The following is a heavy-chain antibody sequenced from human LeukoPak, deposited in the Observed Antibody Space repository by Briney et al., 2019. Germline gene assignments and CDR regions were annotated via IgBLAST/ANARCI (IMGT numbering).Heavy chain of an antibody. CDR1: GFTFSSYA. V-gene: IGHV3-23*01. J-gene: IGHJ3*02. CDR3: ANRGYNYGLDAFDI. D-gene: IGHD5-18*01. CDR2: ISSSGGST. Sequence: GGSLRLSCAASGFTFSSYAMSWVRQAPGKVLEWVSAISSSGGSTYYADSVKGRFTISRDDSKNTLYLQMNSLRAEDTAVYYCANRGYNYGLDAFDIWGQGTMVTVSS.